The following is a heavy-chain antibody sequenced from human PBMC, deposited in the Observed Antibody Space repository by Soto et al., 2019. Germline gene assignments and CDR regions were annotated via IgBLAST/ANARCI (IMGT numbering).Heavy chain of an antibody. CDR2: LARRGSDM. J-gene: IGHJ6*01. CDR1: GLRFSRHT. CDR3: AEQACLDV. Sequence: EVQLVESGGGLVKPGGSLRLSCAASGLRFSRHTMNWVRQAPGMGLEWVSSLARRGSDMYSADSVKARFTISRDNAKISLYLQMNSLRVEDTAVYYCAEQACLDVWGQGATVTVAS. V-gene: IGHV3-21*02.